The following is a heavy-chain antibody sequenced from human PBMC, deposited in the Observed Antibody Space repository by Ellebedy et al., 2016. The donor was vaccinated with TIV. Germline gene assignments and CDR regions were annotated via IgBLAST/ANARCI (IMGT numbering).Heavy chain of an antibody. J-gene: IGHJ5*02. V-gene: IGHV4-34*01. D-gene: IGHD2-2*01. CDR2: INHSGST. CDR3: ARAVSRYQLLSINYRCWFDP. Sequence: GSLRLXCAVYGGSFSDYYWNWIRQPPGKGLEWIGEINHSGSTHYNPSLKSRVTISVDTSKNQFSLKLSSVTAADTAVYYCARAVSRYQLLSINYRCWFDPWGQGTLVTVSS. CDR1: GGSFSDYY.